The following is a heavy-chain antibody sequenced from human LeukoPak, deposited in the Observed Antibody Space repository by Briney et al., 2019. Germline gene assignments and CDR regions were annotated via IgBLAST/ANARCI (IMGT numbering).Heavy chain of an antibody. V-gene: IGHV3-23*01. CDR1: GFTFSSYA. CDR3: AKDRDYSGSYGYFDY. J-gene: IGHJ4*02. D-gene: IGHD1-26*01. Sequence: GGSLRLSCAASGFTFSSYAMSWVRQAPEKGLEWVSAISGSGGSTYYADSVKCRFTISRDNSKNTLYLQMNSLRAEDTAVYYCAKDRDYSGSYGYFDYWGQGTLVTVSS. CDR2: ISGSGGST.